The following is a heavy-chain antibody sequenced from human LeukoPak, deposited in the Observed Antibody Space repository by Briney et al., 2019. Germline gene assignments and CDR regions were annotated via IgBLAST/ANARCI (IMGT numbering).Heavy chain of an antibody. J-gene: IGHJ4*02. D-gene: IGHD3-10*01. Sequence: PSETLSLTCTVPGGSISSYYWSWIRQPPGKGLEWIGYIYYSGSTNYNPSLKSRVTISVDTSKNQFSLKLSSVTAADTAVYYCARVRGSTADYWGQGTLVTVSS. CDR2: IYYSGST. V-gene: IGHV4-59*01. CDR3: ARVRGSTADY. CDR1: GGSISSYY.